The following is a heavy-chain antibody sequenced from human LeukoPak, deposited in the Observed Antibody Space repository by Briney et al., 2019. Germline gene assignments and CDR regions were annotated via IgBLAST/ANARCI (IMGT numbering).Heavy chain of an antibody. CDR2: ISSSGVTV. V-gene: IGHV3-48*03. CDR1: GFTFSSYE. J-gene: IGHJ4*02. Sequence: GSLTLSCAASGFTFSSYEMNWVSQAPGKGLEWVSYISSSGVTVYYADSVKGRFTISRDNTKNTLYLQMNSLRAEDTAVYYCARTDNLDYWGQAALGSVSS. D-gene: IGHD5-24*01. CDR3: ARTDNLDY.